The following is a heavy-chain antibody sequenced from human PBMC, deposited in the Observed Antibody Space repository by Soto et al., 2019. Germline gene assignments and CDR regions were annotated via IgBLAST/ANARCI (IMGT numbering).Heavy chain of an antibody. Sequence: SGTLSLTCAVSGGSISSGGYYGSWIRQHPGKGLEWIGYSYYSGSTYYNPSLKSRVTISVDTSKNQFSLKPSSVTAADTAVYYCARVRLDYGDLINGFAIWGQGTMVTVSS. D-gene: IGHD4-17*01. J-gene: IGHJ3*02. CDR3: ARVRLDYGDLINGFAI. V-gene: IGHV4-31*11. CDR2: SYYSGST. CDR1: GGSISSGGYY.